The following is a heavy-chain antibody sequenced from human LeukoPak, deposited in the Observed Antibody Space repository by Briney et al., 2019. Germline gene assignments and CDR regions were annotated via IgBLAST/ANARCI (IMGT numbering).Heavy chain of an antibody. D-gene: IGHD2-8*01. V-gene: IGHV3-30*04. CDR3: ARDRRKTYGGAFDI. CDR2: ISYDGRNK. J-gene: IGHJ3*02. CDR1: GFTFSSYA. Sequence: GRSLRLSCAASGFTFSSYAMHWVRQARGKGLEGVAVISYDGRNKYYADSVKGRFTISRDNSKNTLYLQMNSLRAEDTAVYYCARDRRKTYGGAFDIWGQGTMVTVSS.